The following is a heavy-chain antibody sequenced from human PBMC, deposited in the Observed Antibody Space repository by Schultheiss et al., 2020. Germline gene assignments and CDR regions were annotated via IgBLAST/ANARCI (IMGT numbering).Heavy chain of an antibody. J-gene: IGHJ5*02. CDR1: GGSISSYY. D-gene: IGHD6-6*01. CDR3: ATRSSSSSGGWFDP. Sequence: SETLSLTCTVSGGSISSYYWTWIRQPAGKGLEWIGYIYYSGSTYYNPSLKSRVTISVDTSKNQFSLKLSSVTAADTAVYYCATRSSSSSGGWFDPWGQGTLVTVSS. V-gene: IGHV4-59*04. CDR2: IYYSGST.